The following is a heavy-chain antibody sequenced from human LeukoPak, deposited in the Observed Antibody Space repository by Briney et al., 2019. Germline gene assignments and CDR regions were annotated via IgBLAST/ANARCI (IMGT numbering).Heavy chain of an antibody. J-gene: IGHJ4*02. Sequence: PGRSLRLSCAASGFTFSSYAMHWVRQAPGKGLEWVAVISYDGSNKYYADSVMGRFTISRDNSKNTLYLQMNSLRAEDTAVYYCARSPNRYYFDYWGQGTLVTVSS. V-gene: IGHV3-30*04. CDR1: GFTFSSYA. CDR3: ARSPNRYYFDY. D-gene: IGHD3-16*02. CDR2: ISYDGSNK.